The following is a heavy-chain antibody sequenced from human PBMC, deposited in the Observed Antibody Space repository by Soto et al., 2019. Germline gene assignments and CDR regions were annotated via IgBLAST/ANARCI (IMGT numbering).Heavy chain of an antibody. V-gene: IGHV4-39*01. CDR2: TYYTGST. CDR3: VSGPGTTADY. Sequence: QLQLQESGPGLVKPSETLSLTCTVSGGSISSTRYYWGWIRQPPGKGLEWIGTTYYTGSTYYNPSLKSRVALSVDMSNNQFSMKVRPVTAADTAVYYCVSGPGTTADYWGQGTLVTVSS. J-gene: IGHJ4*02. D-gene: IGHD1-1*01. CDR1: GGSISSTRYY.